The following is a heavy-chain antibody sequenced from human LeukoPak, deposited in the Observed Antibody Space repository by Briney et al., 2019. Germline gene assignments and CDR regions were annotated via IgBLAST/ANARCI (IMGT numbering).Heavy chain of an antibody. Sequence: SETLSLTCTVSGGSISSSSYYWGWIRQPPGKGLEWVGSIYYSGSTYYNPSLNSRVTICVDTSKNQFSLKLSSVTAADTAVYNCARVLRSYYYASGSLGDWFYPWGQGTLVTVSS. J-gene: IGHJ5*02. CDR2: IYYSGST. D-gene: IGHD3-10*01. CDR3: ARVLRSYYYASGSLGDWFYP. CDR1: GGSISSSSYY. V-gene: IGHV4-39*01.